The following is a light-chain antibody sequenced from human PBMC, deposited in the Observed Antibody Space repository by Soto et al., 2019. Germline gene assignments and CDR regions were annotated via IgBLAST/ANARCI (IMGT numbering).Light chain of an antibody. Sequence: AIRMTQSPSSFSASTGDRVTITCRASQDFSSYLAWYQQKPGKAPKLLIYAASTLQSGVASRFSGSGSGTDFNLTISCLQSEDFATYYCQQYYDYPFTFGGGTKVEIK. J-gene: IGKJ4*01. CDR1: QDFSSY. CDR2: AAS. CDR3: QQYYDYPFT. V-gene: IGKV1-8*01.